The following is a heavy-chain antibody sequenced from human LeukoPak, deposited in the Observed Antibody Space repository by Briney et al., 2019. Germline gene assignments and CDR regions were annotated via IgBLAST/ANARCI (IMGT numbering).Heavy chain of an antibody. CDR3: ARDERSGYAIDY. CDR2: IYYSGST. Sequence: ASETLSLTCTVSGGSISSSSYYWGWIRQPPGKGLEWIGSIYYSGSTYYNPSLKSRVTISVDTSKNQFSLKLSSVTAADTAVYYWARDERSGYAIDYWGQGTLVTVSS. J-gene: IGHJ4*02. V-gene: IGHV4-39*02. CDR1: GGSISSSSYY. D-gene: IGHD3-3*01.